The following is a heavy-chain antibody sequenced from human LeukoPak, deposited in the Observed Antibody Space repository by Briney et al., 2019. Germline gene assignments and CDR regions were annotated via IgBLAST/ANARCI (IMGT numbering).Heavy chain of an antibody. Sequence: SGTLSLTCAVSGGSISSSNWWSWVRQPPGKGLEWIGEIYHSGSTNYNPSLKSRVTISVGKSENQFSLKLSSVTAADTAVYYCASRDYDNYYYYGMDVWGQGTTVTVSS. CDR2: IYHSGST. CDR1: GGSISSSNW. J-gene: IGHJ6*02. V-gene: IGHV4-4*02. D-gene: IGHD3-9*01. CDR3: ASRDYDNYYYYGMDV.